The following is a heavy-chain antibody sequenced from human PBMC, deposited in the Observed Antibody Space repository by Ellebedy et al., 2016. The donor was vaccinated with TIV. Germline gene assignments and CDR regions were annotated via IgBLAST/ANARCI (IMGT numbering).Heavy chain of an antibody. V-gene: IGHV1-2*02. CDR1: GYSFTDDY. CDR3: AREDFDILTAYSDAFNM. CDR2: IDPSSGTT. Sequence: ASVKVSCKASGYSFTDDYIHWVRQAPGQRLEWMGWIDPSSGTTNYAQKFQGRVTMTGDTSVSTAYMELRRLRSDDTAVYYCAREDFDILTAYSDAFNMWGQGTMVTVSS. J-gene: IGHJ3*02. D-gene: IGHD3-9*01.